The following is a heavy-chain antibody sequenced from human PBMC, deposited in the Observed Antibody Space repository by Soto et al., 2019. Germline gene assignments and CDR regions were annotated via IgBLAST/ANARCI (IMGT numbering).Heavy chain of an antibody. D-gene: IGHD3-10*01. CDR3: AKDMSGSGRFNWFDP. Sequence: SLRLSCAASGFTFDDYAMHWVRQAPGKGLEWVSGISWNSGSIGYADSVKGRFTISRDNAKNSLYLQMNSLRAEDTALYYCAKDMSGSGRFNWFDPWGQGTLVTVSS. CDR2: ISWNSGSI. V-gene: IGHV3-9*01. CDR1: GFTFDDYA. J-gene: IGHJ5*02.